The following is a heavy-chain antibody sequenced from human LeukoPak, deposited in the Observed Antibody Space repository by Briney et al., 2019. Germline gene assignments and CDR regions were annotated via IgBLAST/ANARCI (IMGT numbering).Heavy chain of an antibody. D-gene: IGHD7-27*01. CDR3: ARDFNWGNDTFDI. V-gene: IGHV4-59*12. Sequence: PSETLSLTCTVSGGSISSYYWSWIRQPPGKGLEWIGYIYYSGSTNYNPSLKSRVTISVDTSKNQFSLKLSSVTAADTAVYYCARDFNWGNDTFDIWGQGTMVTVSS. J-gene: IGHJ3*02. CDR1: GGSISSYY. CDR2: IYYSGST.